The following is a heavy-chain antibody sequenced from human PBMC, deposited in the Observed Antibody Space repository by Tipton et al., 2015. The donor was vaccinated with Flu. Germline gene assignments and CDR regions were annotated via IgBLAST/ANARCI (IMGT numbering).Heavy chain of an antibody. J-gene: IGHJ4*02. CDR2: IYYGGIT. CDR1: GGSISGSTEY. Sequence: GLVKPSETLSLTCSVSGGSISGSTEYWSWIRQPPGKGLEWIGSIYYGGITYYNPSLKSRVTISVDTSKSQFSLMLRSVTAADTAVYYCARLTYYDVDLKNFYFDYWGQGALVTVSS. V-gene: IGHV4-39*01. D-gene: IGHD3-10*02. CDR3: ARLTYYDVDLKNFYFDY.